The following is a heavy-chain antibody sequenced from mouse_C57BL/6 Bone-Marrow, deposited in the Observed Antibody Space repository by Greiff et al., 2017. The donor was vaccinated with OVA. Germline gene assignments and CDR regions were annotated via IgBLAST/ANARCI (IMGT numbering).Heavy chain of an antibody. CDR3: ESRYYDSSWYVDV. V-gene: IGHV1-55*01. CDR1: GYTFTSYW. Sequence: VQLQQPGAELVKPGASVKMSCKASGYTFTSYWITWVKQRPGQGLEWIGDIYPGSGSTNYNEKFKSKATLTVDTSSSTAYMQLSSLTSEDSAVYSGESRYYDSSWYVDVWGTGTTVTVSS. D-gene: IGHD1-1*01. J-gene: IGHJ1*03. CDR2: IYPGSGST.